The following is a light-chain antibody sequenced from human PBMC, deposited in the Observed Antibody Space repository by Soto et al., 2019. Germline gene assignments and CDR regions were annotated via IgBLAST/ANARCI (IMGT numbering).Light chain of an antibody. CDR2: GAS. J-gene: IGKJ1*01. Sequence: EFVLTQSPGTLSLSPGERATLSCRASQSVSTNYLTWYQQKPGQAPRLLIYGASSRATGTPDRFSGYGSGTDFTLTTSRLEPGDFAVYYCLQYGSSPRTFGQGTKVAIK. V-gene: IGKV3-20*01. CDR1: QSVSTNY. CDR3: LQYGSSPRT.